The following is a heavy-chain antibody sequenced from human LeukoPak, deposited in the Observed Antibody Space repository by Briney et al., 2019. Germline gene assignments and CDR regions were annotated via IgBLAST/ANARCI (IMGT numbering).Heavy chain of an antibody. CDR1: GGSIISGTYY. Sequence: SETLSLTCTVSGGSIISGTYYWGWVRQAPGKGLEWIGSMSYSGRTYQNPSLKSRLTISVDTSKNQLSLKLSSVTAADTAVYYCAKSIVVVAAALDYWGQGTLVTVSS. J-gene: IGHJ4*02. D-gene: IGHD2-2*01. CDR2: MSYSGRT. V-gene: IGHV4-39*01. CDR3: AKSIVVVAAALDY.